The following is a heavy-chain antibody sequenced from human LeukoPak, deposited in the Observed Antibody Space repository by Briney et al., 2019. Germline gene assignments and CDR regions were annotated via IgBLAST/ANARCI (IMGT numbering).Heavy chain of an antibody. V-gene: IGHV4-34*01. CDR2: INHSGST. CDR3: ARELRSGGHDAFDI. D-gene: IGHD3-16*01. J-gene: IGHJ3*02. Sequence: PSETLSLTCAVYGGSFSGYYWSWIHQPPGKGLEWIGEINHSGSTNYNPSFKSRVTISVDTSKNQFSLKLSSVTAADTAVYYCARELRSGGHDAFDIWGQGTMVTVSS. CDR1: GGSFSGYY.